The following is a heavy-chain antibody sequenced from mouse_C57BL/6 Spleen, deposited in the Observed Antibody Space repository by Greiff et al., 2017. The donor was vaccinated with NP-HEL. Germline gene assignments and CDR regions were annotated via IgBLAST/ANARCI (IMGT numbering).Heavy chain of an antibody. CDR1: GGEGTRCW. D-gene: IGHD2-4*01. V-gene: IGHV2-5*01. Sequence: QVQLQQSLPGLVQRLQSLSISCTVDGGEGTRCWLDVGWGGPGKGLEWLGVIWRVGSTDYNAAFMSRLSITKDNSKSQVFFKMNSLQADDTAIYYCAKNWEINYAMDYWGQGTSVTVSS. J-gene: IGHJ4*01. CDR3: AKNWEINYAMDY. CDR2: IWRVGST.